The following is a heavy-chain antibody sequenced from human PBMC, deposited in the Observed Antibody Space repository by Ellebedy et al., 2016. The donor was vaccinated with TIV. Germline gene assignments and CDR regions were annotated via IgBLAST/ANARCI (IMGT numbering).Heavy chain of an antibody. V-gene: IGHV3-33*01. Sequence: GESLKISXVASGLKFRTDGMTWVRQAPGKGLEWVAVIWYDGSNRNYAESVKGRFTVSRDNSKSTLYLQMNSLRVDDTAAYYCARDGGDYWGQGTLVTVSS. CDR1: GLKFRTDG. J-gene: IGHJ4*02. CDR3: ARDGGDY. CDR2: IWYDGSNR.